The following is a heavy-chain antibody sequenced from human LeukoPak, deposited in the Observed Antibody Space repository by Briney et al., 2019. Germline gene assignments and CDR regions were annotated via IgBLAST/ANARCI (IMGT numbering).Heavy chain of an antibody. CDR2: IYYSGST. D-gene: IGHD1-26*01. CDR1: GGSLISSTDY. Sequence: PSETLSHSRTVSGGSLISSTDYWGCIRQPPGKGLEWNGSIYYSGSTYYNPSLKRRVTISVDTSKNPFSLKLSSVTAADTAVYYCARQGRWELCWFDPWGQRGHVTVSS. CDR3: ARQGRWELCWFDP. J-gene: IGHJ5*02. V-gene: IGHV4-39*01.